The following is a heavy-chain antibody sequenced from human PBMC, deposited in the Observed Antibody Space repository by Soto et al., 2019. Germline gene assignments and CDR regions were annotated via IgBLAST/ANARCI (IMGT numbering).Heavy chain of an antibody. J-gene: IGHJ4*02. V-gene: IGHV3-13*01. Sequence: GGSLRLSCAASGFTFSSYDMHWVRQATGKGLEWVSAIGTAGDTYYPGSVKGRFTISRENAKNSLYLQMNSLRAEDTAVYYCARVAPESGSPEEGPFDYWGQGTLVTVSS. D-gene: IGHD1-26*01. CDR2: IGTAGDT. CDR1: GFTFSSYD. CDR3: ARVAPESGSPEEGPFDY.